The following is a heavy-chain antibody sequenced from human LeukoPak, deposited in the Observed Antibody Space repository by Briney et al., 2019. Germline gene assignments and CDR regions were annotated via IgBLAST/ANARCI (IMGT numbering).Heavy chain of an antibody. CDR1: GFTFSSYA. CDR3: AKDTYDFLYYYYYMDV. Sequence: GSLRLSCAASGFTFSSYAMSWVRQAPGKGLEWVSAISGSGGSTYYADSVKGRFTISRDNSKNTLYLQMNSLRAEDTAVYYCAKDTYDFLYYYYYMDVWGEGTTVTVSS. D-gene: IGHD3-3*01. CDR2: ISGSGGST. V-gene: IGHV3-23*01. J-gene: IGHJ6*03.